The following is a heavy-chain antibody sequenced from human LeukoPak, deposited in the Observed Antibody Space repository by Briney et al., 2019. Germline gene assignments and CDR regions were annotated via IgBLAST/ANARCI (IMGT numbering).Heavy chain of an antibody. CDR3: ATTGGYDYWYFDL. CDR2: IKQDGGEQ. V-gene: IGHV3-7*01. J-gene: IGHJ2*01. CDR1: GFTFSSFW. Sequence: GGSLRLSCVTSGFTFSSFWMNRFRQAPGKGLEWVANIKQDGGEQYYVDSVKGRFTISRDNAKKSLSLHMDSLRAEDTAVYYCATTGGYDYWYFDLWGRGTLVTVSS. D-gene: IGHD5-12*01.